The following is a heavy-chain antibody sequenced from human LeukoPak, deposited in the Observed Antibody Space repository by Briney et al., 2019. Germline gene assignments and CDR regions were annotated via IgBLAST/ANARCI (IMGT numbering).Heavy chain of an antibody. J-gene: IGHJ6*04. CDR2: ISSSSSYI. CDR3: ARAADIVVVPAAAYGMDV. Sequence: GGSLRLSCAASGFTFSSYSMNWVRQAPGKGLEWVSSISSSSSYIYYADSVKGRFTISRDSAKNSLYLQMNSLRAEDTAVYYCARAADIVVVPAAAYGMDVWGKGTTVTVSS. V-gene: IGHV3-21*01. D-gene: IGHD2-2*01. CDR1: GFTFSSYS.